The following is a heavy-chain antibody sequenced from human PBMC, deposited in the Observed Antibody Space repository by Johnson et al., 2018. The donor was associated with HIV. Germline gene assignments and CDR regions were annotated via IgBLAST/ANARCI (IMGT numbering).Heavy chain of an antibody. Sequence: VESGGGLVQPGGSLSLSCAASGFTFSSYWMSWVRQAPGKGLEWVANIKQDGSEKYYVDSVKGRFTISRDNAKNSLYLQMGSLRAEDMAVYYCARGNITMIVGTSYAFDIWGQGTMVTVSS. CDR2: IKQDGSEK. CDR3: ARGNITMIVGTSYAFDI. D-gene: IGHD3-22*01. J-gene: IGHJ3*02. CDR1: GFTFSSYW. V-gene: IGHV3-7*01.